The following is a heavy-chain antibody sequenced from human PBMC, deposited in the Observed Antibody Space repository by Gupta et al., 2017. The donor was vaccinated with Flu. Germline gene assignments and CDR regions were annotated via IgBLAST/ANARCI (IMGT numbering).Heavy chain of an antibody. CDR3: ARGTYSSSWSSNFDY. Sequence: RQPHGKGREWMRKINRSESTKYNPSLQSRVTISVDTSKSQFSLILTSVTAADTAGYYCARGTYSSSWSSNFDYWGQGTLVTVSS. CDR2: INRSEST. J-gene: IGHJ4*02. D-gene: IGHD6-13*01. V-gene: IGHV4-34*01.